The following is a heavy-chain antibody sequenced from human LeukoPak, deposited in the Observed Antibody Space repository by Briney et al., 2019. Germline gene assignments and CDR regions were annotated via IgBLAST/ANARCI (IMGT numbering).Heavy chain of an antibody. V-gene: IGHV4-59*01. Sequence: SETLSLTCTVSGGSISNYYWSWFRQPPGKGLEWIGYIYYSGSTKYNPSLKSRVTISVDTSKNQFSLKLSSVTAADTAAYYCAREGPSSSGSYLNCFDPWGQGTLVTVSS. CDR2: IYYSGST. D-gene: IGHD1-26*01. CDR3: AREGPSSSGSYLNCFDP. J-gene: IGHJ5*02. CDR1: GGSISNYY.